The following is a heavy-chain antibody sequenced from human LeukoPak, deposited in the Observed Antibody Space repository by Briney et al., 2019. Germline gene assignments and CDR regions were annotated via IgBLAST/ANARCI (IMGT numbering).Heavy chain of an antibody. CDR2: IYPGDSGT. CDR3: ARQQGVGATTSHFDY. CDR1: GYSFTSYW. D-gene: IGHD1-26*01. Sequence: GESLKISCKGSGYSFTSYWIGWVRQMPGKGLEWMGIIYPGDSGTRYSPSFQGQVTISADKSISTAYLQWSSLKASDTAMYYCARQQGVGATTSHFDYWGQGTLVTVSS. V-gene: IGHV5-51*01. J-gene: IGHJ4*02.